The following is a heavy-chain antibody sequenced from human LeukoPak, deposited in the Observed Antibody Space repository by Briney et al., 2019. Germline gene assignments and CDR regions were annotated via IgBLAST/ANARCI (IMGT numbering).Heavy chain of an antibody. Sequence: ASVKVSCKASGFTFTFYYMHWVRQAPGQGLEWMGIINPSGHTTNYAQKFQGRVTMTRDTPTSTVYMELSSLRSDDTAVYYCVRGGAYLRFLEWLLSWWGKGTTVTISS. CDR1: GFTFTFYY. CDR3: VRGGAYLRFLEWLLSW. CDR2: INPSGHTT. D-gene: IGHD3-3*01. V-gene: IGHV1-46*01. J-gene: IGHJ6*04.